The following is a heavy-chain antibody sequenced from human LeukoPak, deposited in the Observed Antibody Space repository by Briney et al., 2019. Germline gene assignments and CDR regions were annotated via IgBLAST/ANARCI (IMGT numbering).Heavy chain of an antibody. CDR1: RGTFSIYA. D-gene: IGHD1-26*01. Sequence: SVKVSCKASRGTFSIYASSWVRQAPGQGLDWMAGMIPMFGTANYAQKFQGRVTITADESTSTAYMELSSLRSEDTAVYYCARIPVGATWLDDAFDIWGQGTMVTVSS. J-gene: IGHJ3*02. CDR3: ARIPVGATWLDDAFDI. V-gene: IGHV1-69*01. CDR2: MIPMFGTA.